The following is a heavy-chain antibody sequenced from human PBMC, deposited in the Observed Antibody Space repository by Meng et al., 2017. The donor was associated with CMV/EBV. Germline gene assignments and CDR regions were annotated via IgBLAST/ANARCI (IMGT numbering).Heavy chain of an antibody. CDR1: GYTFTSYG. D-gene: IGHD6-13*01. V-gene: IGHV1-69*05. CDR2: IIPIFGTA. J-gene: IGHJ6*02. Sequence: SVKVSCKASGYTFTSYGISWVRQAPGQGLEWMGGIIPIFGTANYAQKFQGRVTITTDKPRSTAYMELSSLRSDDTAVYYCARDRVYSSTWLGSPETDYFHNGLDVWGQGTAVTVSS. CDR3: ARDRVYSSTWLGSPETDYFHNGLDV.